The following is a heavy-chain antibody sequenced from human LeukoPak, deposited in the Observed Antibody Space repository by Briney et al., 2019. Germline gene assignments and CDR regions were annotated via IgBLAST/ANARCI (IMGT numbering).Heavy chain of an antibody. V-gene: IGHV3-53*04. D-gene: IGHD3-16*01. J-gene: IGHJ4*02. CDR2: IYTGGTT. CDR3: ASGPTYDYVRVILY. CDR1: VFTVSGNY. Sequence: PGGSLTLSCAVSVFTVSGNYMTWVRQAPGKGLEWVSVIYTGGTTYYRDSVKGRFTISRHNSKNMVYLQMDSLRPEDTAVYYCASGPTYDYVRVILYWGQGTLVTVSS.